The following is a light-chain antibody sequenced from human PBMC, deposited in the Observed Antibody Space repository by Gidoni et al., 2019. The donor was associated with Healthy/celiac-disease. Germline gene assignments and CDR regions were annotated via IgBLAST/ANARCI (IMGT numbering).Light chain of an antibody. CDR2: DAS. V-gene: IGKV1-13*02. Sequence: AIQLTQSPSSMPASVGDRVTITCRASQGISSALAWYQQKPGKAPKLLIYDASSLESGVPSRFSGSGSGTDFTLTIRSLQPEDFATYYCQQFNSYPQTFGPGTKVDIK. J-gene: IGKJ3*01. CDR3: QQFNSYPQT. CDR1: QGISSA.